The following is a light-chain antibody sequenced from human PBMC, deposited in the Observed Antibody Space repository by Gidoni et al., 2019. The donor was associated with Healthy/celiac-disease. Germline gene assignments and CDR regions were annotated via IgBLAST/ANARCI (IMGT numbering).Light chain of an antibody. CDR1: QSVSSN. J-gene: IGKJ1*01. Sequence: IVMTQSPATLSVSPGERATLSCRASQSVSSNLAWYQQLAARFSGSGSVTEFTLTISSLQSEDFVVYYCQQYNNWPPWTFGQGTKVEIK. CDR3: QQYNNWPPWT. V-gene: IGKV3-15*01.